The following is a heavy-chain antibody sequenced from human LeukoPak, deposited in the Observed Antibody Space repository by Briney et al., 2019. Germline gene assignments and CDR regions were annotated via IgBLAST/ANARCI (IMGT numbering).Heavy chain of an antibody. CDR3: VKVGYCSSTSCYPEYFQH. CDR1: GFTFSSYG. Sequence: GGSLRLSCAAPGFTFSSYGMHWVRQAPGKGLEYVSAISSNGGSTYYADSVKGRCTISRDNSKNTLYLQMSSLRAEDTAVYYCVKVGYCSSTSCYPEYFQHWGQGTLVTVSS. V-gene: IGHV3-64D*06. J-gene: IGHJ1*01. D-gene: IGHD2-2*01. CDR2: ISSNGGST.